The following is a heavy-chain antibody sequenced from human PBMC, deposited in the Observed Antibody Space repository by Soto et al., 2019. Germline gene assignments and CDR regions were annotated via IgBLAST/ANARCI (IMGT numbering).Heavy chain of an antibody. CDR3: AKLRGYSYGYFDY. CDR2: ISYDGSNK. D-gene: IGHD5-18*01. Sequence: QVQLVESGGGVVQPGRSLRLSCAASGFTFSSYGMHWVRQAPGKGLEWVAVISYDGSNKYYADSVKGRFTISRDNSKNTLYLQMNSLRAEDTAVYYCAKLRGYSYGYFDYWGQGTLVTVSS. CDR1: GFTFSSYG. J-gene: IGHJ4*02. V-gene: IGHV3-30*18.